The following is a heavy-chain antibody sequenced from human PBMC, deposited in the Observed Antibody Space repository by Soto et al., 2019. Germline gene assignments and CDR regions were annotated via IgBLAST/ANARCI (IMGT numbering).Heavy chain of an antibody. CDR1: GFTFSSYW. D-gene: IGHD3-22*01. CDR3: ARGHYYDSSGEHFDY. V-gene: IGHV3-74*01. CDR2: INSDGSST. Sequence: LRLSCAASGFTFSSYWMHWVRQAPGKGLVWVSRINSDGSSTSYADSVKGRFTISRDNAKNTLYLQMNSLRAEDTAVYYCARGHYYDSSGEHFDYWGQGTLVTVSS. J-gene: IGHJ4*02.